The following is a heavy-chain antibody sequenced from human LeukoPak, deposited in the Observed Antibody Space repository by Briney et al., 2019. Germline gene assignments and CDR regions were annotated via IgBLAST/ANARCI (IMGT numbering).Heavy chain of an antibody. CDR2: ITHTGGDS. CDR1: GFTFSSYA. V-gene: IGHV3-23*01. J-gene: IGHJ4*02. Sequence: GGSLRLSCVASGFTFSSYAMTWVRQAPGKGLEWVALITHTGGDSYYADSVKGRFAIPRDNSKNTLYLEMNDLRAEDTALYFCGKDKTTYNWWEVIESWGQGALVTVSS. D-gene: IGHD1-1*01. CDR3: GKDKTTYNWWEVIES.